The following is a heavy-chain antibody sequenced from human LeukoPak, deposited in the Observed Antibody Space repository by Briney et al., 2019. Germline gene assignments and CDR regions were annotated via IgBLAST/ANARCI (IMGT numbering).Heavy chain of an antibody. J-gene: IGHJ6*02. Sequence: GGSLRLSCAASIFTFSNYWMSWVRQAPGKGLEWVANINQNGSEKYYADSVKGRFTFSRDNAKNSLYLQMNCLRAEDTAVYYCARAQSGHCSSTSCYDYGMDVWGQGTTVTVSS. CDR1: IFTFSNYW. V-gene: IGHV3-7*01. CDR2: INQNGSEK. D-gene: IGHD2-2*01. CDR3: ARAQSGHCSSTSCYDYGMDV.